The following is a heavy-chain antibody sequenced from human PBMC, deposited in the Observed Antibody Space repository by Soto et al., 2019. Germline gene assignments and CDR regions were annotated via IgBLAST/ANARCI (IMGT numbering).Heavy chain of an antibody. CDR3: ARQRDYYYYGMDV. CDR2: IWYDGSNK. D-gene: IGHD6-25*01. V-gene: IGHV3-33*01. Sequence: QVQLVDSGGGVVQPGRSLRLSCAASGFTFNSYGMHWVRQAPGKGLEWVAVIWYDGSNKYYADSVKGRFTISRDNSKNTLYLQRNSLRAEDTAVYYCARQRDYYYYGMDVWGQGTTVTVSS. J-gene: IGHJ6*02. CDR1: GFTFNSYG.